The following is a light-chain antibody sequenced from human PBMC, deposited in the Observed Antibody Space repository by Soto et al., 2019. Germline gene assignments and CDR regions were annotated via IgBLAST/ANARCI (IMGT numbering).Light chain of an antibody. J-gene: IGKJ5*01. CDR1: QSISSW. Sequence: DIQMTQSPSTLSASVGDRVTITCRASQSISSWLAWYQQKPGKAPNLLIYDASTLKSGVPSRFSGSGSGTEFTLTISSLEPEDFAVYFCQHYGTSPFTFGQGTRLEIK. CDR3: QHYGTSPFT. V-gene: IGKV1-5*01. CDR2: DAS.